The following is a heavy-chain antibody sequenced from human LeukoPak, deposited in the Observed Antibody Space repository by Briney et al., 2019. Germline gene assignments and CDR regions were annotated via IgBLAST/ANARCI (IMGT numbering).Heavy chain of an antibody. Sequence: SVKVSCKASGGTFSSYAISWVRQAPGQGLEWMGGIIPIFGTANYAQKFQGRVTITADESTSTAYMELSSLRSEDTAVYYCATMSGYGRGFDYWGQGTLVTVSS. CDR1: GGTFSSYA. J-gene: IGHJ4*02. D-gene: IGHD5-12*01. CDR2: IIPIFGTA. V-gene: IGHV1-69*01. CDR3: ATMSGYGRGFDY.